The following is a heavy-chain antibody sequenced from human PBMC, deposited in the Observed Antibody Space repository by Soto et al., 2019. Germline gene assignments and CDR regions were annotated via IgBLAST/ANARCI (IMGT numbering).Heavy chain of an antibody. V-gene: IGHV4-59*01. CDR2: IYYSGST. CDR3: ARVRYSSSWYVFDY. Sequence: ASETLSLTCTVSGGSISSYYWSWIRQPPGKGLEWIGYIYYSGSTNYNPSLKSRVTISVDTSKNQFSPKLSSVTAADTAVYYCARVRYSSSWYVFDYWGQGTLVTVSS. D-gene: IGHD6-13*01. J-gene: IGHJ4*02. CDR1: GGSISSYY.